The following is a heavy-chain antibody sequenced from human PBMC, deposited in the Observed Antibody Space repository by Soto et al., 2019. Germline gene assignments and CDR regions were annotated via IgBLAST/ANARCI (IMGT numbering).Heavy chain of an antibody. Sequence: QVQLVQSGAEVKKPGASVKVSCKASGYTFTSYGISWVRQAPGQGLEWMGWISAYNGNTNYAQKLQGRVTMTTDTSTSTAYMELRSLRSDDTAVYYCATFPIIAVAGTPYYYYGMDVWGQGTTVTVSS. D-gene: IGHD6-19*01. CDR3: ATFPIIAVAGTPYYYYGMDV. CDR1: GYTFTSYG. V-gene: IGHV1-18*01. J-gene: IGHJ6*02. CDR2: ISAYNGNT.